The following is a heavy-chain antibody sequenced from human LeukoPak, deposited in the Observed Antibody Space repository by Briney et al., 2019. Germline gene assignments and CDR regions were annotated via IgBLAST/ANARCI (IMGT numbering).Heavy chain of an antibody. J-gene: IGHJ4*02. CDR3: VEVSNGDYVDY. CDR1: GFTFSSYA. D-gene: IGHD2/OR15-2a*01. V-gene: IGHV3-64D*06. CDR2: ISSNGGST. Sequence: GGSLRLSCSASGFTFSSYAMHWVRQAPGKGLEYVSAISSNGGSTYYADSVKGRFTIPRDNSKNTLYLQMSSLRAEDTAVYYCVEVSNGDYVDYWGQGTLVTVSS.